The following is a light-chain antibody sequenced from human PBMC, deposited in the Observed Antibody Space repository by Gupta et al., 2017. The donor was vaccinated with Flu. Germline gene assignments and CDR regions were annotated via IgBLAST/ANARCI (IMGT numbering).Light chain of an antibody. Sequence: VTLGHPASISCRSSQSLVYSDGNTSLHWFQQRPGQSPRLLIYQVSHRESGVPDRFSGSGSGTDFTLKISRVEAEDVGVYYCMQGSRWPWAFGQGTKVEIK. CDR1: QSLVYSDGNTS. J-gene: IGKJ1*01. CDR2: QVS. CDR3: MQGSRWPWA. V-gene: IGKV2-30*01.